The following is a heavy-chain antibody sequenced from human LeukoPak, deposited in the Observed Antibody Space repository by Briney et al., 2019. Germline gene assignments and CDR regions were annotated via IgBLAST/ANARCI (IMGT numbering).Heavy chain of an antibody. CDR2: IYNSGTT. D-gene: IGHD3-22*01. CDR1: GDSISSGDYS. J-gene: IGHJ4*02. Sequence: SETLSLTCAVSGDSISSGDYSWSWIRQPPGKGLEWIGYIYNSGTTNYNPSLKSRVTISVDTSKNQFSLKLSSVTAADTAIYYCARNGDDSSDYYYFDYWGQGTLVTVSS. V-gene: IGHV4-30-4*07. CDR3: ARNGDDSSDYYYFDY.